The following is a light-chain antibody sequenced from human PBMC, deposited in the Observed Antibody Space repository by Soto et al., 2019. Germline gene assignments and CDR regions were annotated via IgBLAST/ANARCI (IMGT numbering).Light chain of an antibody. J-gene: IGLJ2*01. V-gene: IGLV1-47*02. CDR3: AAWDDSLSGVV. Sequence: QSVLTQPPSASGTPGQRVTISCSGSSSNIGSNYVYWYQQLPGTAPQLLIYSNNQRPSGVPDRFSGSKSGASASLAISGRRSEAEAAYYCAAWDDSLSGVVFGRGTKLTVL. CDR1: SSNIGSNY. CDR2: SNN.